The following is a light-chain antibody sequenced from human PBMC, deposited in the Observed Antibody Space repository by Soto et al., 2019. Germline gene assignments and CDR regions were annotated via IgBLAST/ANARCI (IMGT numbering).Light chain of an antibody. CDR1: QSVSSS. Sequence: EIVLTQSPATLSLSPGERATLSCRASQSVSSSLAWYQQKPGQAPRLLIYDASKRATGIPARISGSGYGTDFTISISSLEPEDFAVYYCQQRSNWPPRYTFGQGTKLEIK. CDR2: DAS. CDR3: QQRSNWPPRYT. J-gene: IGKJ2*01. V-gene: IGKV3-11*01.